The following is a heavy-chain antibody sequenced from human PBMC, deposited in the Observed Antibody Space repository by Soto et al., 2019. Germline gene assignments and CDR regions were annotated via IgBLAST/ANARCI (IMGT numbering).Heavy chain of an antibody. CDR2: ITSSSSYI. Sequence: WGSLRLARAASGFTFTGDSMTRVRRAQRKRLAWVPSITSSSSYIYYADSVKGRFTISRDNPKNSLHLQMNSLRAEDTAVYYCARDPRGIAAAGTPNWFDPWGQGT. D-gene: IGHD6-13*01. CDR1: GFTFTGDS. J-gene: IGHJ5*02. CDR3: ARDPRGIAAAGTPNWFDP. V-gene: IGHV3-21*01.